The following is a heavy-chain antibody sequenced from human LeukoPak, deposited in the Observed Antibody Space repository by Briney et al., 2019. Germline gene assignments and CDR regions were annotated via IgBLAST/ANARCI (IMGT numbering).Heavy chain of an antibody. Sequence: PSETLSLTCTVSGGSISGYYWGWIRQPPGKGLEWIGSLYYSGSTYYNPSLKSRVTISVDTSKNQFSLKLSSVAAADTAIYYCARQILTGDSGRGWFDPWGQGTLVTVSS. CDR2: LYYSGST. CDR3: ARQILTGDSGRGWFDP. D-gene: IGHD7-27*01. J-gene: IGHJ5*02. V-gene: IGHV4-39*01. CDR1: GGSISGYY.